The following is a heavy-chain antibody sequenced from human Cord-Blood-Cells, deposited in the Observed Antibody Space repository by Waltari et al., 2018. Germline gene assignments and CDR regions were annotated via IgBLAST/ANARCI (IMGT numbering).Heavy chain of an antibody. V-gene: IGHV1-2*04. CDR2: INPKSGGT. Sequence: QVQLVQSGAEVKKPGASVKVSCKASGYTFTGYYMHWVRQAPGQGLEWMGWINPKSGGTKYAQKFQGWVTMTRETSISTAYMELSRLRSDDTAVYYCARGFRIAAAGTSGPYYYYYGMDVWGQGTTVTVSS. D-gene: IGHD6-13*01. CDR1: GYTFTGYY. CDR3: ARGFRIAAAGTSGPYYYYYGMDV. J-gene: IGHJ6*02.